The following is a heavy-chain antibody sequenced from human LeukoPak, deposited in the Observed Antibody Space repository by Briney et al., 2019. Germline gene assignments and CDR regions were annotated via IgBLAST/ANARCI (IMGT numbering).Heavy chain of an antibody. V-gene: IGHV3-13*01. J-gene: IGHJ3*01. CDR1: GFTFSGYD. CDR2: IGIPGDT. Sequence: GGSLRLSCAASGFTFSGYDMHWLRHTPGKGLEWVSGIGIPGDTYYPGSVKGRFTISRENTKSSFYLQMNSLRAEDTAVYFCARAHVGAGLAFDVWGRGTLVTVSS. D-gene: IGHD1-26*01. CDR3: ARAHVGAGLAFDV.